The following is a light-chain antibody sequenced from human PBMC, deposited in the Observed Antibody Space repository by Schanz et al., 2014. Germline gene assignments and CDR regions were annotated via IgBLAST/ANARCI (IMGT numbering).Light chain of an antibody. Sequence: DIQMTQSPSSLSASVGDRLTITCRARQSISAYLNWYQQKPGKAPNLLIYAASSLQSGVPSRFSGSGSGTDFTLTISSLQPEDFATYYCQQNRAFGQGTKVEIK. CDR2: AAS. CDR3: QQNRA. J-gene: IGKJ1*01. V-gene: IGKV1-39*01. CDR1: QSISAY.